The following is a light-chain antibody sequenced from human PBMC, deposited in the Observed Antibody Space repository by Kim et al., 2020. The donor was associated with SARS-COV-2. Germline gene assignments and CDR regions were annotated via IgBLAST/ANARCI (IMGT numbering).Light chain of an antibody. V-gene: IGKV1-39*01. CDR1: QSISSY. J-gene: IGKJ1*01. CDR2: AAS. Sequence: DIQMTQSPSSLSASVGDRVTITCRASQSISSYLNWYQQKPGKAPKLLIYAASSLQSGVPSRFSGSGSGTDFTLTISSLQPEDFATYYCQQSYSTRGTFGQGTQVDIK. CDR3: QQSYSTRGT.